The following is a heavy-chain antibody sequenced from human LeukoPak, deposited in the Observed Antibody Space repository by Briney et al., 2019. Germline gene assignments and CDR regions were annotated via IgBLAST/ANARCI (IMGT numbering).Heavy chain of an antibody. Sequence: ASVKVSCKASGYTFTSYGITWVRQAPGQGLEWMGWISPYNGNTNYAQKFQGRVTMTTDASTRTAYMELRSLRSDDTAVYYCARGLRGYYDTGGYTWDAFGIWGQGTMVTVSS. J-gene: IGHJ3*02. CDR2: ISPYNGNT. V-gene: IGHV1-18*01. CDR1: GYTFTSYG. D-gene: IGHD3-22*01. CDR3: ARGLRGYYDTGGYTWDAFGI.